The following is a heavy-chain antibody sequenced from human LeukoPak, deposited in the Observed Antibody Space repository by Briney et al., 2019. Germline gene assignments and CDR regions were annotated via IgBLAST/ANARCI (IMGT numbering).Heavy chain of an antibody. V-gene: IGHV4-38-2*02. CDR1: GYSISSGYY. Sequence: SETLSLTCTVSGYSISSGYYWGWIRQPPGKGLEWIGSIYHSGSTYYNPSLKSRVTISVDTSKNQFSLKLSSVTAADTAVYYCASLATHSSFSVALDYWGQGTLVTVSS. J-gene: IGHJ4*02. D-gene: IGHD6-6*01. CDR3: ASLATHSSFSVALDY. CDR2: IYHSGST.